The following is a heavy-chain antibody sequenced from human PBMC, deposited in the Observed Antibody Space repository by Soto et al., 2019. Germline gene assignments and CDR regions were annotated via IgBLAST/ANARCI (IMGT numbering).Heavy chain of an antibody. D-gene: IGHD6-13*01. CDR1: GYTFTSYD. Sequence: ASVKVSCKASGYTFTSYDINWVRQATGQGLEWMGWMNPNSGNTGYAQKFQGRVTMTRNTSISTAYMELSSLRSEDTAVYYCARTYSSSWYAGLPPGDHYYYYYYMDVWGKGTTVTVSS. CDR3: ARTYSSSWYAGLPPGDHYYYYYYMDV. CDR2: MNPNSGNT. J-gene: IGHJ6*03. V-gene: IGHV1-8*01.